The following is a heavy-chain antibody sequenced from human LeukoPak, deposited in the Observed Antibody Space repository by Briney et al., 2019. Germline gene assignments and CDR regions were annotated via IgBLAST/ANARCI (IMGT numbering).Heavy chain of an antibody. V-gene: IGHV1-18*01. Sequence: ASVKVSCKASGYTFTSYGISWVRQAPGQGLEWMGWISAYNGNTNYAQKLQGRVTMTTDTSTSTAYMELRSLRSEDTAVYYCAREGDIVVVPAAIGAFDIWGQGTMVTVSS. J-gene: IGHJ3*02. CDR3: AREGDIVVVPAAIGAFDI. CDR2: ISAYNGNT. D-gene: IGHD2-2*02. CDR1: GYTFTSYG.